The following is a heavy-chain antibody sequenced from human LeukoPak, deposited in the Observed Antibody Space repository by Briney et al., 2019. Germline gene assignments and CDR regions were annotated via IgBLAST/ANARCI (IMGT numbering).Heavy chain of an antibody. Sequence: PSETLSLTCTVSGYSITSAYYWGWIRQPPGKGLEWIGSFFLKGSTYYNPSLKSRVAISVDTSKNQFSLRLSSVTAPDTAVYYCARAYHSSWYLNWFDPWGQGTLVTVSS. D-gene: IGHD6-13*01. V-gene: IGHV4-38-2*02. CDR2: FFLKGST. CDR3: ARAYHSSWYLNWFDP. J-gene: IGHJ5*02. CDR1: GYSITSAYY.